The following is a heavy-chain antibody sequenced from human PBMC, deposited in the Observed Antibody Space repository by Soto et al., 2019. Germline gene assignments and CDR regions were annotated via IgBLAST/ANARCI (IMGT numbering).Heavy chain of an antibody. D-gene: IGHD6-13*01. CDR3: ARATGYSSSTKPDFYYYSGMDV. J-gene: IGHJ6*02. CDR2: IYYSGST. Sequence: QVQLQESGPGLVKPSQTLSLTCTVSGGSISSGGYYWSWIRQHPAKGLEWIGDIYYSGSTYYNPSLKSRVTISVDTAKNQFSLKLSSVTAADTAVYYCARATGYSSSTKPDFYYYSGMDVWGQGTTVTVSS. V-gene: IGHV4-31*03. CDR1: GGSISSGGYY.